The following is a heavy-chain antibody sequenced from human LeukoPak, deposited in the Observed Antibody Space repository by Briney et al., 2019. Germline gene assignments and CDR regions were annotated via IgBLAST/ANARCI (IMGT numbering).Heavy chain of an antibody. D-gene: IGHD3-9*01. Sequence: GGSLRLSCAASGFSFSYYEMNWVRQAPGKGLEWVSAISGSGGSTYYADSVKGRFTISRDNSKNTLYLQMNSLRAEDTAVYYCAKYEPYYDILTGYSQYYFDYWGQGTLVTVSS. J-gene: IGHJ4*02. CDR3: AKYEPYYDILTGYSQYYFDY. CDR1: GFSFSYYE. V-gene: IGHV3-23*01. CDR2: ISGSGGST.